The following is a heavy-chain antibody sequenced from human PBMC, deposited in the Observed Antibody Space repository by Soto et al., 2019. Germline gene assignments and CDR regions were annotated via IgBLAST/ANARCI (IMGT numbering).Heavy chain of an antibody. V-gene: IGHV4-39*07. D-gene: IGHD4-17*01. J-gene: IGHJ6*03. CDR1: GGSISSSYYY. CDR3: ARVHGYDYGDYYYYMDV. Sequence: SETLSLTCTVSGGSISSSYYYWGWIRQPPGKGLEWIGSIYHSGSTNYNPSLKSRVTISVDTSKNQFSPKLSSVTAADTAVYYCARVHGYDYGDYYYYMDVWGKGTTVTVSS. CDR2: IYHSGST.